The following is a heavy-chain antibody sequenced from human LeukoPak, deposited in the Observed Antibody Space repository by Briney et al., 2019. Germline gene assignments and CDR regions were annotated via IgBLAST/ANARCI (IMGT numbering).Heavy chain of an antibody. V-gene: IGHV3-23*01. J-gene: IGHJ4*02. D-gene: IGHD5-18*01. CDR3: AKDQGGYTYGSFDY. CDR1: GFSFNSHA. Sequence: GGSLRLSCAASGFSFNSHAMNWVRQVPGKGLKWAQIIDASGVNTYYGNSVEGRFTISRDNSKNTLYLQMNSLRAEDTAVYYCAKDQGGYTYGSFDYWGQGTLVTVSS. CDR2: IDASGVNT.